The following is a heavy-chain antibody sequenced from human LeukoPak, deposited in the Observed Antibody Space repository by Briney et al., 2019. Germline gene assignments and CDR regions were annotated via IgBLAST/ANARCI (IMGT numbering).Heavy chain of an antibody. D-gene: IGHD3-3*01. J-gene: IGHJ4*02. CDR1: GFTFSTYA. Sequence: PGGSLRLSCAASGFTFSTYAMHWVRQAPGKGLEYVSAISCNGGSTFYANSVKGRFNISRDNSKNTLSLQMGSLRAEDMAVYYCARGEYDFWSGYYPLYYWGQGTLVTVSS. CDR3: ARGEYDFWSGYYPLYY. V-gene: IGHV3-64*01. CDR2: ISCNGGST.